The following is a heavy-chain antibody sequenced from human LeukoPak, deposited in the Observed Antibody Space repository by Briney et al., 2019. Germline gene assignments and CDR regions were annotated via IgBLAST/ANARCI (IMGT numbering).Heavy chain of an antibody. J-gene: IGHJ4*02. Sequence: PGGPLRLSCAASGFTFSSYSMNWVRQAPGEGLEWVSSISSSSSYIYYADSVKGRFTISRDNAKNSLYLQMNSLRAEDTAVYYCARVGHTAAETNWGQGTLVTVSS. CDR2: ISSSSSYI. V-gene: IGHV3-21*01. CDR3: ARVGHTAAETN. D-gene: IGHD6-13*01. CDR1: GFTFSSYS.